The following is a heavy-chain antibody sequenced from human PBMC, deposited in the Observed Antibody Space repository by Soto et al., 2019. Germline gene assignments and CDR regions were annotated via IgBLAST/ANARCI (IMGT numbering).Heavy chain of an antibody. V-gene: IGHV4-39*01. CDR3: ARLEGLAKISYYFVY. CDR2: VYYSGST. J-gene: IGHJ4*02. CDR1: GGSVSSSSYY. D-gene: IGHD3-9*01. Sequence: SETLSLTCTVSGGSVSSSSYYWGWVRQPPGKGLEWIGSVYYSGSTYYNPSLESRVTISVDKSKNQFSLKFLSLSAADTVVYYCARLEGLAKISYYFVYWGQGVLVTVSS.